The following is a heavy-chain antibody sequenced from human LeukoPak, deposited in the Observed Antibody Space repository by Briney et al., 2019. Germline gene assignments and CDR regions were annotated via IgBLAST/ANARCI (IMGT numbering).Heavy chain of an antibody. CDR1: GGSMSSSTYY. J-gene: IGHJ4*02. Sequence: SETLSVSCTVFGGSMSSSTYYWGWTRQPPGKGLEWIGNSYYSGSTYYTPSLKSRVTISVDTSKKQFYLKLRSVTAADTAVYYCASAKRTYSSGWYDSNPYYFDYWGQGTLVTVSS. V-gene: IGHV4-39*01. CDR3: ASAKRTYSSGWYDSNPYYFDY. D-gene: IGHD6-19*01. CDR2: SYYSGST.